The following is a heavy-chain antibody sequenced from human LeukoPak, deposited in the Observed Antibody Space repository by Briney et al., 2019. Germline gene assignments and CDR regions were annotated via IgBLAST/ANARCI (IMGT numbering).Heavy chain of an antibody. CDR1: GFTFSSYA. CDR2: ISGSGGST. D-gene: IGHD6-13*01. V-gene: IGHV3-23*01. J-gene: IGHJ4*02. Sequence: PGGSLRLSCAASGFTFSSYAMSWVRQAPGKGLEWVSAISGSGGSTYYADSVKGRFTISRDNSKNTLYLQMNSLRAEDTAVYYCAKDPPPRASRIAAAASVGYWGQGTLVTVSS. CDR3: AKDPPPRASRIAAAASVGY.